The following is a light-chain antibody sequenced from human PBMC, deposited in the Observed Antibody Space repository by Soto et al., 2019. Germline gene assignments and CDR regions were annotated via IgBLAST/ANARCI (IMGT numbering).Light chain of an antibody. V-gene: IGKV1-12*01. J-gene: IGKJ2*01. CDR3: QQANSFPYT. CDR1: QGISNW. Sequence: DIQMTQSPSSVSGSVGDRVTITCRASQGISNWLAWYQQKAGKAPKLLIYATSTLQSGVPSRFRGSGSATEFTLTISSLQPEDVATYYCQQANSFPYTFGQGTKLEIK. CDR2: ATS.